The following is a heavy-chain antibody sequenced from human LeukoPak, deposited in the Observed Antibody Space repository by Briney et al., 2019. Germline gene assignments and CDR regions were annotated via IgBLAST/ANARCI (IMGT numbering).Heavy chain of an antibody. D-gene: IGHD3-16*02. J-gene: IGHJ4*02. Sequence: PGGSLRLSCVASGLTFSSYVMTWVRQAPGKGLEWVSAISGSGGSTYYADSVKGRFTISRDNSKNTLYLQMNSLRAEDTAVYYCAKSGIMITFGGVIVLPYFDYWGQGTLVTVSS. V-gene: IGHV3-23*01. CDR1: GLTFSSYV. CDR2: ISGSGGST. CDR3: AKSGIMITFGGVIVLPYFDY.